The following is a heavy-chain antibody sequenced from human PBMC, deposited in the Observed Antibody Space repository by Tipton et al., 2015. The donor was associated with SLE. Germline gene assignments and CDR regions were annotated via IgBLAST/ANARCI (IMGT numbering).Heavy chain of an antibody. CDR2: IYYSGGT. CDR1: GGSISSSSYY. CDR3: ARLGSGDWFDP. V-gene: IGHV4-39*01. J-gene: IGHJ5*02. Sequence: TLSLTCTVSGGSISSSSYYWGWIRQPPGKGLEWIGSIYYSGGTYYNPSLKSRVTISVDTSKNQFSLKLSSVTAADTAVYYCARLGSGDWFDPWGQGTLVTVSS. D-gene: IGHD2-15*01.